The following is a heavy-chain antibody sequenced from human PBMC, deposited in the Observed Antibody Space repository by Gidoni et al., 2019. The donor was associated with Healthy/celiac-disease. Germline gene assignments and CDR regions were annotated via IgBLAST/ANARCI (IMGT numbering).Heavy chain of an antibody. J-gene: IGHJ4*02. Sequence: QVQLVQSGAEVKKPGASVNVSCKASGYTFTGYYMHWVRQAPGQGLEWMGWINPNSGGTNYAQKFQGRVTMTRDTSISTAYMELSRLRSDDTAVYYCASHPGGDGDSSGWYFWGQGTLVTVSS. D-gene: IGHD6-19*01. CDR1: GYTFTGYY. CDR3: ASHPGGDGDSSGWYF. V-gene: IGHV1-2*02. CDR2: INPNSGGT.